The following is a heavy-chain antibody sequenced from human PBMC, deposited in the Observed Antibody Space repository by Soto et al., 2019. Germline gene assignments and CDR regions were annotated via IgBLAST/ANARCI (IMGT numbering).Heavy chain of an antibody. CDR3: ARHYRDYPFDS. CDR1: SGSNTISSYS. J-gene: IGHJ4*02. CDR2: IYYSGST. V-gene: IGHV4-39*01. D-gene: IGHD4-17*01. Sequence: SKTLSLACTVTSGSNTISSYSWGWIRQPPGKGLEWIGSIYYSGSTYYNPSLKSRVTISVDTSKSQFSLKLSSVTAVDTAVYYCARHYRDYPFDSWGQGTLVTVS.